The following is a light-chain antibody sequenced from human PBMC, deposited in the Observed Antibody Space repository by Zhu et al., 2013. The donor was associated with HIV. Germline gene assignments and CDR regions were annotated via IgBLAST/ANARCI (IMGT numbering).Light chain of an antibody. CDR3: QARDSSTYNYV. CDR1: KLGDKY. CDR2: QDS. J-gene: IGLJ1*01. V-gene: IGLV3-1*01. Sequence: SYELTQPPSVSVSPGQTASITCSGDKLGDKYACWYQQKPGQSPVLVIYQDSKRPSGIPERFSGSNSGNTATLTISGTQAMDEADYYCQARDSSTYNYVFGTGTKVTVL.